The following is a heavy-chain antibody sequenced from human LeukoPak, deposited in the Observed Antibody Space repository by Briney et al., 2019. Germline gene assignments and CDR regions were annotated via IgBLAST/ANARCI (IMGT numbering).Heavy chain of an antibody. CDR3: ARHVTSGLYYFDY. CDR2: IYHSGAT. D-gene: IGHD6-25*01. J-gene: IGHJ4*02. Sequence: SETLSLTCTISGYSISNAYYWGWIRQPPGEGLEWIGNIYHSGATYYTPSLKSRVTISVDTSKNQFSLRLNSVTAADTAIYYCARHVTSGLYYFDYWGQGSLVTVSS. CDR1: GYSISNAYY. V-gene: IGHV4-38-2*02.